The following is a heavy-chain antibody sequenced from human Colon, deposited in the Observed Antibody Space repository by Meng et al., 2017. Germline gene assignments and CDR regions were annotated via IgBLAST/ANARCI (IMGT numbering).Heavy chain of an antibody. J-gene: IGHJ4*02. CDR3: ARIDYGGNGIEKYFFDY. D-gene: IGHD4-23*01. V-gene: IGHV4-4*02. CDR2: IHHGGTT. CDR1: GGSISSNYW. Sequence: GRLQELGPGLVKPSGTLSLTCAVSGGSISSNYWWSWVRQSPKKGLEWIGEIHHGGTTNYNPSLKSRVTISVDTSNNQFSLKLSSVTAADTAVYYCARIDYGGNGIEKYFFDYWGQGTLVTVSS.